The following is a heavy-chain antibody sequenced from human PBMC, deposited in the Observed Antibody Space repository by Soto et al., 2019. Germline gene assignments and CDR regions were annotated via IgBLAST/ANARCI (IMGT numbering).Heavy chain of an antibody. CDR1: GGAISSYY. V-gene: IGHV4-4*08. D-gene: IGHD2-15*01. J-gene: IGHJ5*01. Sequence: SETLSLTCTVSGGAISSYYWSWIRQPPGEGLEWIGYIYKSATTYYNPSFESRVAISLDTSKSQFSLNVTSVTAADTAVYFCARGRYCLTGRCFPNWFDSWGQGTLVTVSS. CDR3: ARGRYCLTGRCFPNWFDS. CDR2: IYKSATT.